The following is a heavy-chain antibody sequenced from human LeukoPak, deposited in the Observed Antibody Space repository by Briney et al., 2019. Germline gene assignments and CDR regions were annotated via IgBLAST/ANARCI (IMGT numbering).Heavy chain of an antibody. CDR2: ISSTSNYI. D-gene: IGHD2-21*02. CDR3: ARQKYCGGDCYGLDTLDT. V-gene: IGHV3-21*01. CDR1: GFTFSDYT. Sequence: GGSLRLSCAASGFTFSDYTINWVRPAPGKGLEWVSSISSTSNYIYHADSLKGRVTISRDNAKNSLSLQMNSLRVEDTAVYYCARQKYCGGDCYGLDTLDTWGQGTMVTVSS. J-gene: IGHJ3*02.